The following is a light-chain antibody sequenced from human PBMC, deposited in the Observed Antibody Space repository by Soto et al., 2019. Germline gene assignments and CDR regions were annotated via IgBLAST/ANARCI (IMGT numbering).Light chain of an antibody. CDR3: SSYTSSSTSDV. Sequence: QSALTQPASVSGSPGQSITISCTGTSSDVGGYNHVSWYQQHPGKAPKLIIYEVRNRPSGVSNRFSGSKSGNTASLTISGLQAEDEADYYCSSYTSSSTSDVFGGGTKLTVL. J-gene: IGLJ3*02. CDR2: EVR. CDR1: SSDVGGYNH. V-gene: IGLV2-14*01.